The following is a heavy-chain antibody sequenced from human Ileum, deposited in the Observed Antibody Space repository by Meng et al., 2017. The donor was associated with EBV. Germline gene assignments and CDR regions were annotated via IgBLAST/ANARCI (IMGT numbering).Heavy chain of an antibody. V-gene: IGHV1-69*01. Sequence: QGQVERSGVEVKKPGSSVKVSCKASGGTFRNSAISWVRQAPGQGLEWMGGIIPMFGAPDYAQRFQDRVTITADESTSTVYMELNSLRSEDTAVYYCARESGRGYSSDYWGQGTLVTVSS. J-gene: IGHJ4*02. CDR3: ARESGRGYSSDY. CDR2: IIPMFGAP. CDR1: GGTFRNSA. D-gene: IGHD5-18*01.